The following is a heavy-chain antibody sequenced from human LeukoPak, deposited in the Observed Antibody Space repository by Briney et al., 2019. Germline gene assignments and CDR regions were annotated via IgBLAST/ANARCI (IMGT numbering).Heavy chain of an antibody. CDR1: GYTFTGYY. Sequence: ASVKVSCRASGYTFTGYYMHWVRQAPGQGLEWMGWINPNSGGTNYAQKFQGRVTMTRDTSISTAYMELSRLRSDDTAVYYCARSERLLQPFDYWGQGTLVTVSS. V-gene: IGHV1-2*02. CDR3: ARSERLLQPFDY. D-gene: IGHD3-3*01. J-gene: IGHJ4*02. CDR2: INPNSGGT.